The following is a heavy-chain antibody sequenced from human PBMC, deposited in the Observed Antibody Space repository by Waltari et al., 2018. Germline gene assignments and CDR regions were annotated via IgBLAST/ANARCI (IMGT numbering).Heavy chain of an antibody. Sequence: QVQLQQWGAGLLKPSETLSLTCAVYGGSFSGYYWSWIRQPPGKGLEWIGEINHTGSTNYNPSLKSRFTISVDTSKNQFSLKLSSVTAADTAVYYCARAFRVVPAAISAFDIWGQGTMVTVSS. CDR2: INHTGST. J-gene: IGHJ3*02. CDR1: GGSFSGYY. V-gene: IGHV4-34*01. CDR3: ARAFRVVPAAISAFDI. D-gene: IGHD2-2*02.